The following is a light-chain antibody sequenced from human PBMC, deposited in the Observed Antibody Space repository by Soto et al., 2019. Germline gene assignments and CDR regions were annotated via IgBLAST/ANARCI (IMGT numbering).Light chain of an antibody. Sequence: QSVLTQPASVSGSPGQAIIISCAGTSSDVGTYNYVSWYQQHPGKAPKLIIYDVTNRPSGVSSRFSGSKSGSTASLRISGLQTEDEAEYYCSSLAISNPPYVFGTGTKVTVL. J-gene: IGLJ1*01. CDR1: SSDVGTYNY. CDR2: DVT. V-gene: IGLV2-14*03. CDR3: SSLAISNPPYV.